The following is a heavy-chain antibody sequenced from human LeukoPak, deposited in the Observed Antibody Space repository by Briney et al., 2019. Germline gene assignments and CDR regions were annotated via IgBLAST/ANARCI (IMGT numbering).Heavy chain of an antibody. CDR2: INSDGYSI. J-gene: IGHJ5*01. Sequence: GGSLRLSCAASGFTFSTYGMNWVRQAPGKGLVWVSRINSDGYSITYADSVKGRFTISRDNAKNTLYLQMNSLIAEDTAVYFCARAGYSSEFDSWGQGTLVTVSS. V-gene: IGHV3-74*03. D-gene: IGHD6-19*01. CDR1: GFTFSTYG. CDR3: ARAGYSSEFDS.